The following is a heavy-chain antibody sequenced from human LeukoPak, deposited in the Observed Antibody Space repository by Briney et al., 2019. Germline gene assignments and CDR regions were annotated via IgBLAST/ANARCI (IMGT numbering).Heavy chain of an antibody. CDR1: GFTFSTYA. J-gene: IGHJ4*02. CDR3: AKDTPRGYNYGYFDY. D-gene: IGHD5-18*01. Sequence: GGSLRLSCEASGFTFSTYAMHWVRQAPGKGLEWVAVISYDGSYKYYADSVKGRFTTSRDNSKNTLYLQMNSLKAEDTAVYYCAKDTPRGYNYGYFDYWGQGTLVTVSS. V-gene: IGHV3-30*04. CDR2: ISYDGSYK.